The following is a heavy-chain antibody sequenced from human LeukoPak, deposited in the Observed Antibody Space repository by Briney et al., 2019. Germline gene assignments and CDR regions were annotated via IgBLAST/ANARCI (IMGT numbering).Heavy chain of an antibody. CDR3: ARSRYNWNYYYYYMDV. V-gene: IGHV7-4-1*02. J-gene: IGHJ6*03. CDR1: RYTFTSYA. CDR2: INTNTGNP. D-gene: IGHD1-20*01. Sequence: ASVKVSCKPSRYTFTSYAMNWLRQAPGPGLEWMGWINTNTGNPTYAHGFTGRFVFTLDTSVSTAYLQISSLKAEDTAVYYCARSRYNWNYYYYYMDVWGKGTTVTVSS.